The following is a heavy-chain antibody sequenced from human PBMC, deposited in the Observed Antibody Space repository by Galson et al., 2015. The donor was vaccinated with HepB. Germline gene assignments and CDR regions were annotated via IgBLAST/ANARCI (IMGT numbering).Heavy chain of an antibody. CDR1: GFTFSSYW. CDR2: INEDGSEK. J-gene: IGHJ4*02. V-gene: IGHV3-7*01. D-gene: IGHD3-3*01. Sequence: SLRLSCAASGFTFSSYWMSWVRQAPGKGLEGVANINEDGSEKYYVDSVKGRFTISRDDAKNSLYLEMTSLRAEDTAVYYCASNYSYDDFWSGYYRDYWGQGTLVTVSS. CDR3: ASNYSYDDFWSGYYRDY.